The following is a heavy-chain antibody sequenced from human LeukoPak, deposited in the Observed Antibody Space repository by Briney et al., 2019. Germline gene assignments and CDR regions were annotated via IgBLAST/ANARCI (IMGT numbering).Heavy chain of an antibody. CDR1: GGTFSSYA. CDR3: AREYYYDSSGYYLSDAFDI. Sequence: SVKVSCKASGGTFSSYAISWVRQAPGQGLEWMGGIVPIFGTANYAQKFQGRVTITADESTSTAYMELSSLRSEDTAVYYCAREYYYDSSGYYLSDAFDIWGQGTMVTVSS. J-gene: IGHJ3*02. CDR2: IVPIFGTA. D-gene: IGHD3-22*01. V-gene: IGHV1-69*13.